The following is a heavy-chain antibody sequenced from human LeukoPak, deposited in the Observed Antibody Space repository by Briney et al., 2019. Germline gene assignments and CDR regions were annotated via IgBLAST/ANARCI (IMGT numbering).Heavy chain of an antibody. CDR2: ISSSSSSI. Sequence: GGSLRLSCTGSGFTFNDFWMSWVRQAPGRGLEWVSSISSSSSSIYYADSLRGRFTISRDNAKNSLYLQMNSLRAEDTAVYYCSRGGSRAARPVYFQHWGQGTLVTVSS. D-gene: IGHD6-6*01. V-gene: IGHV3-21*01. J-gene: IGHJ1*01. CDR1: GFTFNDFW. CDR3: SRGGSRAARPVYFQH.